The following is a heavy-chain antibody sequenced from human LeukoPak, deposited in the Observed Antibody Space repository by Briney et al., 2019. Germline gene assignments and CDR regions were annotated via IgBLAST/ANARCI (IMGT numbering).Heavy chain of an antibody. D-gene: IGHD6-19*01. CDR2: IIPIFGTA. Sequence: GASVKVSCKASGGTFSSYAISWVRQAPGQGLEWMGGIIPIFGTANYAQKFQGRVTITTDESTSTAYMELSSLRSEDTAVYYCASCNGYSSGCWFDPWGQGTLVTVSS. CDR1: GGTFSSYA. CDR3: ASCNGYSSGCWFDP. J-gene: IGHJ5*02. V-gene: IGHV1-69*05.